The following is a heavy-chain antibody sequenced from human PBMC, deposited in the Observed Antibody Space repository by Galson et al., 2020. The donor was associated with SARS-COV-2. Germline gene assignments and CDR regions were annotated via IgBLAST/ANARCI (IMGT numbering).Heavy chain of an antibody. CDR3: ARDWDSGSDYYYYYMEV. CDR2: ISSSSSYI. D-gene: IGHD1-26*01. Sequence: GESLKISCAASGFTFSSYSMNWVRQAPGKGLEWVSSISSSSSYIYYADSVKGRFTISRDNAKNSLYLQMNSLRAEDTAVYYCARDWDSGSDYYYYYMEVWGKGTTVTVSS. J-gene: IGHJ6*03. CDR1: GFTFSSYS. V-gene: IGHV3-21*01.